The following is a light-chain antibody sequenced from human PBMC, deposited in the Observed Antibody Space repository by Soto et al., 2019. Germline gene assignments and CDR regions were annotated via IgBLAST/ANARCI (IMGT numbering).Light chain of an antibody. V-gene: IGKV1-33*01. CDR3: QHYDNLPPFT. CDR1: QDIRKY. Sequence: DIQMTQSPSSLSASVGDRVTITCQASQDIRKYVNWYQQKPGRAPKLLIYGASNLETGVPSRFSGSGDGTDFTVTISSLQPEDIATYYCQHYDNLPPFTFGPGTKVAIK. J-gene: IGKJ3*01. CDR2: GAS.